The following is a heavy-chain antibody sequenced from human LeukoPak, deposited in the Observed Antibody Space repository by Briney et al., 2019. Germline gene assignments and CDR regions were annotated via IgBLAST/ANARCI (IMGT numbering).Heavy chain of an antibody. V-gene: IGHV4-39*01. D-gene: IGHD1-20*01. Sequence: PSETLSLTCTVSGGSISSYYWGWIRQPPGKGLEWIGSIYYSGSTYYNPSLKSRVTISVDTSKNQFSLKLSSVTAADTAVYYCARTGGITGTTRFDYWGQGTLVTVSS. CDR3: ARTGGITGTTRFDY. J-gene: IGHJ4*02. CDR1: GGSISSYY. CDR2: IYYSGST.